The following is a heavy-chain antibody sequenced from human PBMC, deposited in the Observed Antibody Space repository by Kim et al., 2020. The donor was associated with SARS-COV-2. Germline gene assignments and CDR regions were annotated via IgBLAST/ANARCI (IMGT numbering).Heavy chain of an antibody. CDR2: VTSDGSDK. D-gene: IGHD6-13*01. Sequence: GGSLRLSCAASGFSFSNYPIHWVRQAPGKGLEWVAGVTSDGSDKYYGESVKGRFTIFRDNSRKTVYLQINSLRVEDTAVFYCASGYGSSWYDPSFDYWGQGPQVTVSS. V-gene: IGHV3-30*04. J-gene: IGHJ4*02. CDR3: ASGYGSSWYDPSFDY. CDR1: GFSFSNYP.